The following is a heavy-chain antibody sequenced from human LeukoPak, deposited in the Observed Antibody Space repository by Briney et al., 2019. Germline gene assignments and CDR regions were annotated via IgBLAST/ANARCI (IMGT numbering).Heavy chain of an antibody. CDR2: ISGSGERT. Sequence: PGGSLRLSCAASGFTFSSYWMSWVRQAPNKGLEWVSAISGSGERTHYADSVKGRFTISRDNSRNILYLQMNNLGAEDTAIYYCAKASAPGIAADDYWGQGTLVTVSS. CDR1: GFTFSSYW. CDR3: AKASAPGIAADDY. J-gene: IGHJ4*02. V-gene: IGHV3-23*01. D-gene: IGHD6-13*01.